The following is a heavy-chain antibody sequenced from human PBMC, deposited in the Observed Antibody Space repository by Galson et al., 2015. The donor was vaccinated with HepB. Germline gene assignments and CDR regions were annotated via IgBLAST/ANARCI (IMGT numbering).Heavy chain of an antibody. CDR2: NIAYNGNT. J-gene: IGHJ6*02. CDR1: GYTFTSYC. Sequence: SVKVSCKAAGYTFTSYCISWVLHTPGEGLEGMGWNIAYNGNTNYAQKLQGRVTMTTDTSTITAYMELRRLRSDDTAVYYCARAFQVWLFAFYYYYGMDVWGQGTTVTVSS. CDR3: ARAFQVWLFAFYYYYGMDV. D-gene: IGHD3-22*01. V-gene: IGHV1-18*04.